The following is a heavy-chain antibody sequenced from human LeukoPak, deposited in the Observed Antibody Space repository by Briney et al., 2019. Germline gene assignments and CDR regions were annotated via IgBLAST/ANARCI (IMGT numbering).Heavy chain of an antibody. Sequence: GGSLRLSCAASGFTFSSYGMSWGCQGPGEGLGCGSAICGSGGGTYSAESVKGRFTTSRDNSKNTLYLQMNSLRAEATAVYYCAKDHSPQRRYFDYGGQETLVTVSS. D-gene: IGHD6-25*01. V-gene: IGHV3-23*01. CDR2: ICGSGGGT. J-gene: IGHJ4*02. CDR3: AKDHSPQRRYFDY. CDR1: GFTFSSYG.